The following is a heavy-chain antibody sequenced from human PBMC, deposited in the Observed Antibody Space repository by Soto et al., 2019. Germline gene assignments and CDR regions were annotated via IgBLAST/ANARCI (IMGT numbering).Heavy chain of an antibody. CDR1: GGSISSYY. V-gene: IGHV4-59*01. CDR3: ARDHCSGGNCFFNWFDP. CDR2: IYYSGST. J-gene: IGHJ5*02. D-gene: IGHD2-15*01. Sequence: SETLSLTCTVSGGSISSYYWSWIRQPPGKGLEWIGYIYYSGSTNYNPSLKSRVTISVDTSKNQFSLKLSSVTAADTAVYYCARDHCSGGNCFFNWFDPWGQGTLVTVSS.